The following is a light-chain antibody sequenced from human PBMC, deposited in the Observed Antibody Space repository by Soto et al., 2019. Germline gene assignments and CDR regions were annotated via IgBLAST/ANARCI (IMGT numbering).Light chain of an antibody. V-gene: IGLV2-23*01. CDR2: EDN. CDR1: SSDVGSYNL. CDR3: CSYARTSTYV. J-gene: IGLJ1*01. Sequence: QSVLTQPASVSGSPGQSITISCTGTSSDVGSYNLVSWYQQHPGKAPKLMIYEDNKRPSGVSNRFSVSKSGYTASLTISGLQAEDEADYYCCSYARTSTYVFGSVTKVTVL.